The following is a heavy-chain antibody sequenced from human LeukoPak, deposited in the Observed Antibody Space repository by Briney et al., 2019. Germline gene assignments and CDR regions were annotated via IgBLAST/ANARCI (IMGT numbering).Heavy chain of an antibody. J-gene: IGHJ2*01. V-gene: IGHV4-4*07. D-gene: IGHD3-16*01. CDR2: ISLSGST. CDR3: RSLGPGPGWSFDV. Sequence: SETLSLTCTVSGVSVTDYYWTWVRQPAGKGLEWIGRISLSGSTDYNPSLQSRVTMSVDTPKNQFSLTLRSVTAADTAKYCVRSLGPGPGWSFDVWGRGTLMTVAS. CDR1: GVSVTDYY.